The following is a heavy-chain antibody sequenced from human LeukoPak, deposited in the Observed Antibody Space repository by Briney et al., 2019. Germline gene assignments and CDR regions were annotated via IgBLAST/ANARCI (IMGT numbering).Heavy chain of an antibody. V-gene: IGHV5-51*01. Sequence: GESLKISCKGSGYSFTNYWISWVRQMPGKGLEWMGIIYPGDSDTRYSPSFQGHVTISADKSITTAYLQWSSLKASDTAMYYCARRVAAGALGNFDYWGQGTLVTVSS. D-gene: IGHD6-13*01. CDR2: IYPGDSDT. CDR3: ARRVAAGALGNFDY. CDR1: GYSFTNYW. J-gene: IGHJ4*02.